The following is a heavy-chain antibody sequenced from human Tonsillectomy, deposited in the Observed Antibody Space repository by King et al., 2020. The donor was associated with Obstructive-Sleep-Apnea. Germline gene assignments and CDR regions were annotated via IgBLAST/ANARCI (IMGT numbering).Heavy chain of an antibody. CDR3: TRDGQYYYDSSGYFPYFDY. J-gene: IGHJ4*02. Sequence: VQLVESGGGLVQPGRSLRLSCTASGFTFGDYAMSWFRQAPGKGLEWVGFIRSKAYGGTTEYAASVKGRFTISRDDSKSIAYLQMNSLKTEGTAVYYCTRDGQYYYDSSGYFPYFDYWGQGTLVTVSS. CDR2: IRSKAYGGTT. D-gene: IGHD3-22*01. V-gene: IGHV3-49*03. CDR1: GFTFGDYA.